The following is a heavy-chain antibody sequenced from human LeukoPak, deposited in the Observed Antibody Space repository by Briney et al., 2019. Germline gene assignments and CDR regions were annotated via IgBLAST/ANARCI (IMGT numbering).Heavy chain of an antibody. Sequence: SETLSLTCAVYGGSFSGYYWSWIRQPPGKGLEWIGEINHSGSTNYNPSLKSRVTISVDTSKNQCSLKLSSVAAADTAVYYCARAAQLVRDFDYWGQGTLVTVSS. CDR1: GGSFSGYY. V-gene: IGHV4-34*01. CDR2: INHSGST. CDR3: ARAAQLVRDFDY. D-gene: IGHD6-13*01. J-gene: IGHJ4*02.